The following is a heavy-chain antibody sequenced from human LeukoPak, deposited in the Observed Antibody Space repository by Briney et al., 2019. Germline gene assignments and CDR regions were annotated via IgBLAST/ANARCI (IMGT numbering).Heavy chain of an antibody. CDR2: IYHSGST. J-gene: IGHJ5*02. Sequence: PSETLSLTCAVSGGSISSGGYYWGWIRQPPGKGLEWIGTIYHSGSTFYNPSLKSRVTISVDTSKNQFSLKLSSVTAADTAVYYCARERGDNWNVGPWGQGTLVTVSS. V-gene: IGHV4-39*07. CDR3: ARERGDNWNVGP. D-gene: IGHD1-20*01. CDR1: GGSISSGGYY.